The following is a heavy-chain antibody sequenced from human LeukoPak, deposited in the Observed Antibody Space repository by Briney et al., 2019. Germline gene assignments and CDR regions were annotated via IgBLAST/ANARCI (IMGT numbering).Heavy chain of an antibody. J-gene: IGHJ6*04. CDR1: GVSFSGYY. CDR3: ARALLTGYYPYYYYGIDV. Sequence: SETLSLTCAVYGVSFSGYYWSWIRQPPGKGLEWVGEINHSGSTNYNPSLKSRVTISVDTSKNQFSLKLSSVTAADTAVYYCARALLTGYYPYYYYGIDVWGKGTTVTVSS. CDR2: INHSGST. V-gene: IGHV4-34*01. D-gene: IGHD3-9*01.